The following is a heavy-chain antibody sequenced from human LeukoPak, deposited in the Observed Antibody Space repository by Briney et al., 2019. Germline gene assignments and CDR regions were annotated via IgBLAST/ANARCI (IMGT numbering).Heavy chain of an antibody. CDR2: IYYSGST. CDR1: GGSISSYY. D-gene: IGHD3-22*01. J-gene: IGHJ4*02. V-gene: IGHV4-59*01. Sequence: PSETLSLTCTVSGGSISSYYWSWIRQPPGKGLEWIGYIYYSGSTNYNPSLKSRVTISVDTSKNQFSLKLSSVTAADTAVYYCARYYYDSSGYYPTDFFDYWGQGTLVTVSS. CDR3: ARYYYDSSGYYPTDFFDY.